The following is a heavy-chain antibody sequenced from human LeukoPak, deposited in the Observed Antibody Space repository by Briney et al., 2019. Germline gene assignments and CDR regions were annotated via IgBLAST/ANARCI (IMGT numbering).Heavy chain of an antibody. Sequence: ASVKVSCKASGGTFSSYAISWVRQAPGQGLEWMGGIIPIFGTANYAQKFQGRVTITTDESTSTAYMELSSLRSEDTAVYYCARGRITMIVVVKHDAFDIWGQGTVVTVSS. CDR3: ARGRITMIVVVKHDAFDI. D-gene: IGHD3-22*01. V-gene: IGHV1-69*05. J-gene: IGHJ3*02. CDR1: GGTFSSYA. CDR2: IIPIFGTA.